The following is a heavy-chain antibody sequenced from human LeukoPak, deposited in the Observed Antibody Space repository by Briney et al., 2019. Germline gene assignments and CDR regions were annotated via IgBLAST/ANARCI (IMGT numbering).Heavy chain of an antibody. CDR1: RFTFLTVR. CDR3: ARVGYNWSDGNGFDI. CDR2: IRYDGSNK. Sequence: PGASLRLSCSAHRFTFLTVRLASVRPAPGKGLEWVEFIRYDGSNKFYADSVKGRFTIYRDNFNHTLSLQMDSRRAQDKAVYYCARVGYNWSDGNGFDIWGQGTKVTVSS. J-gene: IGHJ3*02. D-gene: IGHD1-20*01. V-gene: IGHV3-30*02.